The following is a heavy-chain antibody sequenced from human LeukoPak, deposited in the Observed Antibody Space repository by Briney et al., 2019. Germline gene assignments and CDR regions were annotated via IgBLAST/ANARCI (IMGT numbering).Heavy chain of an antibody. J-gene: IGHJ6*04. Sequence: GGSLRLSCAASGFTFSSYGMHWVRQAPGKGLEWVAVISYDGSNKYYADSVKGRFTIPRDNSKNTLYLQMNSLRAEDTAVYYCAKDGGYSYEYYYGMDVWGKGTTVTVSS. CDR2: ISYDGSNK. D-gene: IGHD5-18*01. V-gene: IGHV3-30*18. CDR3: AKDGGYSYEYYYGMDV. CDR1: GFTFSSYG.